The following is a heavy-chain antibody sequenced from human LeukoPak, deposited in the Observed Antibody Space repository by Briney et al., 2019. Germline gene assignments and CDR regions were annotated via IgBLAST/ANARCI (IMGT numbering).Heavy chain of an antibody. Sequence: GASVKVSCKASGYTFTSYGISWVRQAPGQGLEWMGWISAYNGNTNYAQKLRGRVTMTTDTSTSTAYMELRSLRSDDTAVYYCARDGYCSSTSCYVYYYCGMDVWGQGTTVTVSS. CDR1: GYTFTSYG. D-gene: IGHD2-2*01. CDR2: ISAYNGNT. CDR3: ARDGYCSSTSCYVYYYCGMDV. J-gene: IGHJ6*02. V-gene: IGHV1-18*01.